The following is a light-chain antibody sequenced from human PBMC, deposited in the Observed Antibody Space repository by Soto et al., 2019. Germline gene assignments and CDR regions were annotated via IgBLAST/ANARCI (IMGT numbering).Light chain of an antibody. J-gene: IGKJ2*02. CDR3: QQSYSTPST. Sequence: DLPMTQSPSSLSASVGDRVTITCRASQSISSYLNWYQQKPGKAPKLLMYAASSLQSGVPSRFSGSGSGTDFTLTISSLQPEDFATYYCQQSYSTPSTFGQGTKLEIK. V-gene: IGKV1-39*01. CDR1: QSISSY. CDR2: AAS.